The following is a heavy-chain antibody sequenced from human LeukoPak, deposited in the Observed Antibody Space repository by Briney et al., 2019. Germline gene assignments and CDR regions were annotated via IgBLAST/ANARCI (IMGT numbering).Heavy chain of an antibody. CDR1: GFTFSRYG. Sequence: GGSLRLSCAASGFTFSRYGMSWVRQAPGKGLEWVSAISGSGGRTYYADSVKGRFTISRDNSKNTLYLQMNSLRAEDTAVYYCAKDLMGAIDYWGQGTLVTVSS. J-gene: IGHJ4*02. D-gene: IGHD2-8*01. V-gene: IGHV3-23*01. CDR2: ISGSGGRT. CDR3: AKDLMGAIDY.